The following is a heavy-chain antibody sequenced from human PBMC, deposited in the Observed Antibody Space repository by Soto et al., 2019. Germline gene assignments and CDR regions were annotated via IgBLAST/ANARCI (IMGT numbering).Heavy chain of an antibody. CDR1: GGSISSGGYY. Sequence: QVQLQESGPGLVKPSQTLSLTCTVSGGSISSGGYYWSWIRQHPGKGLEWIGYIYYSGSTYYNPSLTSRVTISVVTSNNQFSLKLNSVTDVDTAVHFWARENGDYVPIYFDYWGHGTPVTFSS. J-gene: IGHJ4*01. D-gene: IGHD4-17*01. V-gene: IGHV4-31*03. CDR2: IYYSGST. CDR3: ARENGDYVPIYFDY.